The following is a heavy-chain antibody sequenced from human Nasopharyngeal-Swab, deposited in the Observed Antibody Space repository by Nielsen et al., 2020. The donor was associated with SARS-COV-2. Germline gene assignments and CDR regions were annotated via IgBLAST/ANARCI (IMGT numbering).Heavy chain of an antibody. D-gene: IGHD3-3*01. V-gene: IGHV3-23*01. Sequence: GESLKISCVASGFTFSSYAMSWVRQAPGKGLEWVSAISGSGGSTYYADSVKGRFTISRDNSKNTLYLQMNSLRAEDTAVYYCAKGERITIFGVVTPFDYWGQGTLVTVSS. J-gene: IGHJ4*02. CDR2: ISGSGGST. CDR3: AKGERITIFGVVTPFDY. CDR1: GFTFSSYA.